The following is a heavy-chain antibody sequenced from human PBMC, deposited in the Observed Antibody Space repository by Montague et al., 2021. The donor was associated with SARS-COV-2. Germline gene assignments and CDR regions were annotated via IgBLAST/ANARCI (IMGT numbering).Heavy chain of an antibody. D-gene: IGHD4-17*01. Sequence: SETLSLTCSVSGDSIGSKGYYWDWIRQSPGKGLEWIGTIYSGGTVSYSGTTYYNPSLKSRVTISVDTSKNQFSLKLTSVTASDTAVYYCARGTRHDDGDSRYFDYWGQGAMVTVSS. CDR2: IYSGGTVSYSGTT. CDR3: ARGTRHDDGDSRYFDY. CDR1: GDSIGSKGYY. V-gene: IGHV4-39*01. J-gene: IGHJ4*02.